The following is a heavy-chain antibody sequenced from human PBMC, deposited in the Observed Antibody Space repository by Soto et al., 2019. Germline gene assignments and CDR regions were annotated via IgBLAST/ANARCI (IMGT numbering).Heavy chain of an antibody. Sequence: QVQLVESGGGVVQPGTSLRLSCVGSGFTFRSYVIHWVRQAPGKGLEWVALTSYDGSNNFYGDSVEGRFTISRDNSRNTVDLHIDILSIEDTALYSCARWGTTGGLDVWGHGTLVSVST. CDR2: TSYDGSNN. CDR3: ARWGTTGGLDV. CDR1: GFTFRSYV. J-gene: IGHJ4*01. D-gene: IGHD3-16*01. V-gene: IGHV3-33*05.